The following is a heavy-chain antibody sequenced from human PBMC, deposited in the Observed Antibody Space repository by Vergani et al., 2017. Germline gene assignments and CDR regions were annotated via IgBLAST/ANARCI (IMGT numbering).Heavy chain of an antibody. CDR1: GFTFSRHW. CDR3: TKAGQYDSDNFHDS. CDR2: VNPEGNNT. J-gene: IGHJ1*01. V-gene: IGHV3-74*01. D-gene: IGHD3-22*01. Sequence: EVQLVESGGGLVQPGGSLRLSCAASGFTFSRHWMHWVRQAPGKGLVWVSRVNPEGNNTPYADSVKGRFTISRDNSQTTVFLQMNSLRADDSAVYYCTKAGQYDSDNFHDSWGQGALVTVAS.